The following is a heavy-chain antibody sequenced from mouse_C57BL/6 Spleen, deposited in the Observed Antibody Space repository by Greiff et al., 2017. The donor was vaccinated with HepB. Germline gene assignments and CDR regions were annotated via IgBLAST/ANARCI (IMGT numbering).Heavy chain of an antibody. V-gene: IGHV1-53*01. J-gene: IGHJ1*03. CDR1: GYTFTSYW. D-gene: IGHD1-1*01. CDR3: ALSITTVVATADWYFDV. CDR2: INPSNGGT. Sequence: VQLQQPGTELVKPGASVKLSCKASGYTFTSYWMHWVKQRPGQGLEWIGNINPSNGGTNYNEKFKSKATLTVDKSSSTAYMQLSSLTSEDAAVYYCALSITTVVATADWYFDVWGTGTTVTVSS.